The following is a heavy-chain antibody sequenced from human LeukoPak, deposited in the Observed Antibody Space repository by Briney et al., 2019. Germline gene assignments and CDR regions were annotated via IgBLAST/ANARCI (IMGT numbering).Heavy chain of an antibody. Sequence: GGSLRLSCAASGFTFSSYNMNWVRQAPGKGLEWVSSISSTSRSYIYYADSVKGRFTISRDNAKNSLYLQMNSLRAEDTAVYYCAREHSGYDFPGRDYYYMDVWGKGATVTVSS. CDR1: GFTFSSYN. V-gene: IGHV3-21*01. J-gene: IGHJ6*03. CDR3: AREHSGYDFPGRDYYYMDV. CDR2: ISSTSRSYI. D-gene: IGHD5-12*01.